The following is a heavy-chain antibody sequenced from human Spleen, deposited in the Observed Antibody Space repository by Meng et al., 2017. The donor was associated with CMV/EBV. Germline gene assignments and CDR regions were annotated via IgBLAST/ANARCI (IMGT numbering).Heavy chain of an antibody. J-gene: IGHJ4*02. CDR3: AIDPVSVAGTFDY. D-gene: IGHD6-19*01. V-gene: IGHV3-48*03. Sequence: LSLTCAASGFTFSSYEMNWVRQDPGKGLVWVSYISSSGSIIYYADSVKGRFTISRDNAKNSLYLQMNSLRAEDTAVYYCAIDPVSVAGTFDYWGQGKLVTVSS. CDR1: GFTFSSYE. CDR2: ISSSGSII.